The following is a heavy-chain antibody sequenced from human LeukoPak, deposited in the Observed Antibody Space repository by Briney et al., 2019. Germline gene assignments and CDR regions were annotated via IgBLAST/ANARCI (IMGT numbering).Heavy chain of an antibody. V-gene: IGHV6-1*01. CDR2: TYYRSKWYT. CDR1: GDSVSNNNAA. CDR3: ARGNSGVAVARFDY. Sequence: SQTLSLTCAISGDSVSNNNAAWHWIRQAPSRGLEWLGRTYYRSKWYTDSAVSVNSRITINPDTSKNQFSLQLTSVTPEDSAVYYCARGNSGVAVARFDYWGQGTLVTVSS. J-gene: IGHJ4*02. D-gene: IGHD6-19*01.